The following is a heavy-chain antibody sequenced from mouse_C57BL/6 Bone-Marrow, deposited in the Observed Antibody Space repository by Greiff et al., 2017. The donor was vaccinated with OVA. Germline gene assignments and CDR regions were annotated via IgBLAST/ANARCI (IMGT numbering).Heavy chain of an antibody. CDR2: ISAGGGYT. V-gene: IGHV5-4*03. D-gene: IGHD2-4*01. CDR3: STTMITTTGGTTYAMDY. J-gene: IGHJ4*01. CDR1: GFTFSSYA. Sequence: DVKLVESGGGLVKPGGSLKLSCAASGFTFSSYAMSWVRQTPEKRLEWVATISAGGGYTYYPDHVQGRFTISRDTANHNPYMQMSHLMTEDTAKYYGSTTMITTTGGTTYAMDYWGQGTSVTVSS.